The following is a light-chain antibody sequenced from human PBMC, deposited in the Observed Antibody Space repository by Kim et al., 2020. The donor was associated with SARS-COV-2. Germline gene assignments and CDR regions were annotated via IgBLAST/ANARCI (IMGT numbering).Light chain of an antibody. CDR1: QSVSSNF. CDR3: QQYGTSPET. Sequence: NVLMQSPGTLSLSPGERATLSCRASQSVSSNFLAWYQQKGGQAPRLLIYSASSRASGIPDRFSGSGSGTDFTLTISTLEPEDFAVYYCQQYGTSPETFGKGTKVEIK. CDR2: SAS. V-gene: IGKV3-20*01. J-gene: IGKJ1*01.